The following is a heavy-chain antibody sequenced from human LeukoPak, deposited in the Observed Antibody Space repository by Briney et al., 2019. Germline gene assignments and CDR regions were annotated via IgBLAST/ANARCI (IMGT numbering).Heavy chain of an antibody. CDR2: IKPMFGTG. Sequence: GASVKVSCRTSGGNSNFFAINWVRQAPGQGLEWMGVIKPMFGTGSIPNIATGDYAQKFQGRLSMNADESSTTAYMELSSLRSGDTAVYFCARETFDSTSGVSQGFDYWGQGTLVTVSS. CDR1: GGNSNFFA. D-gene: IGHD3-3*01. V-gene: IGHV1-69*13. J-gene: IGHJ4*02. CDR3: ARETFDSTSGVSQGFDY.